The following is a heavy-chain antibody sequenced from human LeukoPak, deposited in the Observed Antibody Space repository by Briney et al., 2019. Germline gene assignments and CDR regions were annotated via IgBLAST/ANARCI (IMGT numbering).Heavy chain of an antibody. V-gene: IGHV4-59*01. Sequence: SETLSLTCTVSGGSISSYYWSWIRQPPGKGLEWIGYIYYSGSTNYHPSLKSRVTISVDTSKNQFSLRLTSVTAADTAVYYCAGSRGAVSVDYWGQGNLVTVSS. CDR2: IYYSGST. J-gene: IGHJ4*02. CDR3: AGSRGAVSVDY. D-gene: IGHD4-11*01. CDR1: GGSISSYY.